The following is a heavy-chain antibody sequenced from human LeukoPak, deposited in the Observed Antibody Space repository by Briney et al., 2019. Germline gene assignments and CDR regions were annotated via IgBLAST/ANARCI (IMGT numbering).Heavy chain of an antibody. D-gene: IGHD3-3*01. Sequence: GGSLRLSCAASGFTFSSYALSWVRQAPGKGLEWVANIKQDGSEKYYVDSVKGRFTISRDNAKNSLYLQMNSLRAEDTAVYYCARDAGFWSGYYKGGYYYYMDVWGKGTTVTVSS. CDR1: GFTFSSYA. CDR3: ARDAGFWSGYYKGGYYYYMDV. CDR2: IKQDGSEK. J-gene: IGHJ6*03. V-gene: IGHV3-7*01.